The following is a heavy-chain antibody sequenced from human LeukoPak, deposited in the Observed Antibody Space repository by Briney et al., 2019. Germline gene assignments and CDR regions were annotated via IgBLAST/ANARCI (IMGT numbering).Heavy chain of an antibody. CDR3: ARDFGMFTISHGDAFAI. CDR1: GYTFDNYG. D-gene: IGHD5-24*01. J-gene: IGHJ3*02. CDR2: ISAYDGNT. Sequence: ASVKVSCKASGYTFDNYGISWVRQAPGQGLEWMGWISAYDGNTNYANKLQGRVTMTTDASTSTAFMKLRSLTSDDTAVYFCARDFGMFTISHGDAFAIWGQGTVVTVSS. V-gene: IGHV1-18*01.